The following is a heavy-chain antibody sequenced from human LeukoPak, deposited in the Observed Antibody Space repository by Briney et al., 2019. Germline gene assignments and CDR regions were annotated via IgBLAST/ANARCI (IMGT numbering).Heavy chain of an antibody. CDR1: GFTLSSYL. J-gene: IGHJ4*02. Sequence: PGGSLRLSCAASGFTLSSYLMSWVRQAPGKGLEWVANIKQDGSEKYYVDSVKGRFTISRDNAKNSLYLQMNSLRAEDTAVYYCARDQYDSSGYYSDYWGQGTLVTVSS. CDR3: ARDQYDSSGYYSDY. V-gene: IGHV3-7*01. D-gene: IGHD3-22*01. CDR2: IKQDGSEK.